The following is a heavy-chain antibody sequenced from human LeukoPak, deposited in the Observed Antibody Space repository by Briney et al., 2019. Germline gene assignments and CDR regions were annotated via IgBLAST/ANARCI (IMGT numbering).Heavy chain of an antibody. CDR1: GGSISSGGYS. J-gene: IGHJ3*02. Sequence: SETLSLTCAVSGGSISSGGYSWSWIRQPPGKGLEWIGYIYHSGSTYYNPSLKSRVTISVDRSKNQFSLKLSSVTAADTAVYYCAREAVESSGSYSKPDEWAFDIWGQGTMVTVSS. CDR3: AREAVESSGSYSKPDEWAFDI. CDR2: IYHSGST. D-gene: IGHD1-26*01. V-gene: IGHV4-30-2*01.